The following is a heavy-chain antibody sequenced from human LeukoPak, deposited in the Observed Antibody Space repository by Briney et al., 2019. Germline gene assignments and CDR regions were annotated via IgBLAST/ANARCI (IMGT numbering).Heavy chain of an antibody. J-gene: IGHJ6*03. D-gene: IGHD3-10*01. CDR2: IRYNGNNQ. CDR1: GFTFNNYG. CDR3: AKDSAFYYIDV. V-gene: IGHV3-30*02. Sequence: PGGSPRLSCAASGFTFNNYGMHWVRQAPGKGLEWVAFIRYNGNNQYYADSVKGRFTISRDNSKNTLYLQMNSLKGDDTAVYYCAKDSAFYYIDVWGKGTTVTISS.